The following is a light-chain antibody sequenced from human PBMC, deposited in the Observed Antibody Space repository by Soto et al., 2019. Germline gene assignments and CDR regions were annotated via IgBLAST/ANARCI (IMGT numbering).Light chain of an antibody. CDR3: QQYYSTPLT. V-gene: IGKV4-1*01. CDR1: QSVLYDANNNNY. CDR2: WAS. Sequence: DIVMTQSPDSLSVSLGERATINCKSRQSVLYDANNNNYLAWYQQKPGQPPKLLIYWASTRESGVPDRFSGSGSGTDFTLTISSLQAEDVAVYYCQQYYSTPLTFGGGTKVDIK. J-gene: IGKJ4*01.